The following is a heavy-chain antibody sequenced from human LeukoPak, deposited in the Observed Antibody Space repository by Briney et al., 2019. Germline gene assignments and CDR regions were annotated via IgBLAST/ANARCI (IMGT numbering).Heavy chain of an antibody. Sequence: SVKVSCKASGGTFSSYAISWVRQAPGQGLEWMGRIIPILGIANYAQKFQGRVTITADKSTSTAYMELSSLRSEDTAVYYCASSRDSRSYYFDYWGQGTLVTVSS. CDR2: IIPILGIA. D-gene: IGHD3-22*01. CDR1: GGTFSSYA. J-gene: IGHJ4*02. V-gene: IGHV1-69*04. CDR3: ASSRDSRSYYFDY.